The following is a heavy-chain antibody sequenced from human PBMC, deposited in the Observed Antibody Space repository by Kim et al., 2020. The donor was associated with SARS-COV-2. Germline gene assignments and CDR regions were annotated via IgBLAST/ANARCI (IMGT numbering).Heavy chain of an antibody. J-gene: IGHJ4*02. CDR2: IYYSGST. V-gene: IGHV4-39*07. Sequence: SETLSLTCTVSGGSISSSSYYWGWIRQPPGKGLEWIGSIYYSGSTYYNPSLKSRVTISVDTSKNQFSLKLSSVTAADTAVYYCARETYSSGWTVDYWGQGTLGTVSS. D-gene: IGHD6-19*01. CDR3: ARETYSSGWTVDY. CDR1: GGSISSSSYY.